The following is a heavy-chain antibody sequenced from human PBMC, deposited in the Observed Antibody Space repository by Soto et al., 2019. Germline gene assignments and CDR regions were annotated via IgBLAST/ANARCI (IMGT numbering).Heavy chain of an antibody. CDR2: IYHSGST. Sequence: SETLSLTCAVSSGSISSRNWWSWVRQPPGKGLEWIGEIYHSGSTNYNPSLKSRVTISVDKSKNQFSLKLSSVTAADTAVYYCAGIVVVPAAIDAGDYYYYMDVWGKGTTVTVSS. CDR1: SGSISSRNW. J-gene: IGHJ6*03. D-gene: IGHD2-2*01. CDR3: AGIVVVPAAIDAGDYYYYMDV. V-gene: IGHV4-4*02.